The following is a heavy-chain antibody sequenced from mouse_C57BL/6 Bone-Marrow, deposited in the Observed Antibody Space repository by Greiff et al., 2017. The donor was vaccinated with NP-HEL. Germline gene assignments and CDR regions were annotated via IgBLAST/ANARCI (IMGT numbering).Heavy chain of an antibody. D-gene: IGHD2-4*01. CDR1: GFSLTSYA. CDR2: IWTGGGT. Sequence: QVQLKESGPGLVAPSQSLSITCTVSGFSLTSYAISWVRQPPGKGLEWLGVIWTGGGTKYYSAPKSRLSISKDNSKSQVCLKMNNLQTDDTARYYCARMGYDYVFAYWGQGTLVTVTA. V-gene: IGHV2-9-1*01. J-gene: IGHJ3*01. CDR3: ARMGYDYVFAY.